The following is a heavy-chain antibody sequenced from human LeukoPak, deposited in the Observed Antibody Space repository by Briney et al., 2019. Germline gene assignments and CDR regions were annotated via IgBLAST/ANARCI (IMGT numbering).Heavy chain of an antibody. CDR1: GYTFTSYG. Sequence: ASVKVSCKASGYTFTSYGISWVRQAPGQGLEWMGWISAYNGNTNYAQKLQGRVTMTTDTSTSTAYMELRSLRSDDTAVYYCARSLRLDSRYSFDYWGQGTLVTVSS. CDR2: ISAYNGNT. CDR3: ARSLRLDSRYSFDY. V-gene: IGHV1-18*01. J-gene: IGHJ4*02. D-gene: IGHD2-2*03.